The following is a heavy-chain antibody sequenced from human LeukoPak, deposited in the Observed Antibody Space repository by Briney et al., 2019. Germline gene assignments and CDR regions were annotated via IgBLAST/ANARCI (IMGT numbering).Heavy chain of an antibody. CDR1: GFTFSSYV. V-gene: IGHV3-23*01. J-gene: IGHJ4*02. Sequence: GGSLRLSCVASGFTFSSYVMTWVRQAPGKGLEWVSSIIGNGDSTYYADSVKGRFTISRDNSKNTLYLQMNSLRAGDTAIYYCAKGSKGTYDYWGQGTLVTVSS. CDR3: AKGSKGTYDY. CDR2: IIGNGDST.